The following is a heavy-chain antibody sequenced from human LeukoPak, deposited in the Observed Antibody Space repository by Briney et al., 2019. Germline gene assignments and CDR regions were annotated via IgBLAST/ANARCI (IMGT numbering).Heavy chain of an antibody. J-gene: IGHJ5*02. CDR2: INHSGST. D-gene: IGHD6-19*01. CDR3: ARGGRYSSGWYVRWFDP. V-gene: IGHV4-34*01. Sequence: GSLRLSCAASGFTFSDYYMSWIRQPPGKGLEWIGEINHSGSTNYNPSLKSRVTISVDTSKNQFSLKLSSVTAADTAVYYCARGGRYSSGWYVRWFDPWGQGTLVTVSS. CDR1: GFTFSDYY.